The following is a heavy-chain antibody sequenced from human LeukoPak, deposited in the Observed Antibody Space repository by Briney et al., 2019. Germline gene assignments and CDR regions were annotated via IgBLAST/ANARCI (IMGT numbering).Heavy chain of an antibody. V-gene: IGHV3-9*01. CDR3: AKDRMDYYGSGSLLDY. D-gene: IGHD3-10*01. J-gene: IGHJ4*02. CDR2: ISWNSGSI. CDR1: GFTFDDYA. Sequence: PGGSLRLSCAASGFTFDDYAMHWVRHAPGKGLEWVSGISWNSGSIGYADSVKGRFTISRDNAKNSLYLQMNSLRAEDTALYYCAKDRMDYYGSGSLLDYWGQGTLVTVSS.